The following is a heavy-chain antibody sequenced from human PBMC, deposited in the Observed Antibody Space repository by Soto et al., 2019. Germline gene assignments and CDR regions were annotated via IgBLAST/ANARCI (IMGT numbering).Heavy chain of an antibody. CDR2: IYSGGST. V-gene: IGHV3-66*01. CDR3: ASNRDYDFWSGYPQGMDV. D-gene: IGHD3-3*01. J-gene: IGHJ6*02. Sequence: GGSLRLSCAACGFTVSSDYVRWVVQAPGKGLEWVSVIYSGGSTYYADSVKGRFTISRDNSKNTLYLQMNSLRAEDTAVYYCASNRDYDFWSGYPQGMDVWGQGT. CDR1: GFTVSSDY.